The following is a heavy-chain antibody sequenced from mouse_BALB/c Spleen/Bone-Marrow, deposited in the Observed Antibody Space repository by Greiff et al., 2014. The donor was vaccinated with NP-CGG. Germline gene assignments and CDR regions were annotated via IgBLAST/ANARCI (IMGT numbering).Heavy chain of an antibody. V-gene: IGHV5-6-3*01. CDR3: ARIWAYYAMDY. CDR2: INSNGGST. Sequence: EVQLQQSGGGLVQPGGSLKLSCAASGFTFSSYGMSWVRQTPDKRLELVATINSNGGSTYYPDSVKGRFTISRDNAKNTLYLQMSGLKSEDTAMYYCARIWAYYAMDYWGQGTSVTVSS. CDR1: GFTFSSYG. D-gene: IGHD4-1*01. J-gene: IGHJ4*01.